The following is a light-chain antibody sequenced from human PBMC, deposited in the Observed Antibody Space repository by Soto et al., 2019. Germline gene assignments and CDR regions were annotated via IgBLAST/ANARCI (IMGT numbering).Light chain of an antibody. Sequence: QSSLTQPASVSGSPGQSIAISCTGSSSDVGFYNYVSWYQQHPGEVPKLIIIEVSNRPSGVSNRFSGSKSGNTASLTISGLQAEDEAAYYCSSYTTSSTRVFGTGTKLTVL. V-gene: IGLV2-14*01. CDR3: SSYTTSSTRV. J-gene: IGLJ1*01. CDR2: EVS. CDR1: SSDVGFYNY.